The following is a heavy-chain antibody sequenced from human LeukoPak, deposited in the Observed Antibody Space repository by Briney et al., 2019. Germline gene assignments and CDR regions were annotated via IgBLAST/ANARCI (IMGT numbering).Heavy chain of an antibody. CDR1: GFTFTSYS. V-gene: IGHV3-23*01. CDR3: AKKAQYNGNYPLDY. Sequence: GGSLRLSCAASGFTFTSYSMSWVRQAPGKGLEWVSGTSDRGDYTYYADPVKGRFTISRDNSKNTLYLQMNSLRAEDTALYFCAKKAQYNGNYPLDYWGQGTLVTVSS. D-gene: IGHD1-26*01. J-gene: IGHJ4*02. CDR2: TSDRGDYT.